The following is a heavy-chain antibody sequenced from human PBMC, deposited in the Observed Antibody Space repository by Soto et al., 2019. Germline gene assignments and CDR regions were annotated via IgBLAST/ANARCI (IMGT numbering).Heavy chain of an antibody. D-gene: IGHD5-18*01. Sequence: ASVKVSCKTSGYTFSAYYVHWARRAPGRGFQWLGWINPSNEITTFSEFFQGRITMTRDTSTSTVYMELSSLRSEDTAVYYCARVSEYSYMYYFDYWGQGTLVTVSS. CDR1: GYTFSAYY. CDR2: INPSNEIT. CDR3: ARVSEYSYMYYFDY. J-gene: IGHJ4*02. V-gene: IGHV1-46*01.